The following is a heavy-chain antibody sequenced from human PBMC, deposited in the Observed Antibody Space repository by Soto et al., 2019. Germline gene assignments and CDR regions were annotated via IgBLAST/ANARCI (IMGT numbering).Heavy chain of an antibody. CDR1: GYTFTSYG. D-gene: IGHD6-19*01. Sequence: GASVKVSCKASGYTFTSYGISWVRQAPGQGLEWMGWISAYNGNTNYAQKLQGRVTMTTDTSTSTAYMELRSLRSDDTAVYYCARDPGAYSSGWAPYYIDYWGQGTLVTVSS. CDR3: ARDPGAYSSGWAPYYIDY. V-gene: IGHV1-18*01. CDR2: ISAYNGNT. J-gene: IGHJ4*02.